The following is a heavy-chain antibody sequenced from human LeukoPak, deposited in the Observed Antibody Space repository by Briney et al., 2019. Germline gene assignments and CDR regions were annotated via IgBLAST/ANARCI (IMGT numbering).Heavy chain of an antibody. CDR1: GFTFSSYA. J-gene: IGHJ4*02. Sequence: GGSLRLSCAASGFTFSSYAMHWVRQAPGKGLEWVAVISYDGSNKYYADSVKGRFTISRDDSKSVAYLQMNSLKIEDTAVYYCTRGPGYSYGYADYWGQGTLVTVSS. CDR2: ISYDGSNK. CDR3: TRGPGYSYGYADY. D-gene: IGHD5-18*01. V-gene: IGHV3-30-3*01.